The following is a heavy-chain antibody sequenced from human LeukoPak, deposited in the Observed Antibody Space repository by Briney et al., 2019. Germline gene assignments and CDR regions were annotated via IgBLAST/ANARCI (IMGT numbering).Heavy chain of an antibody. V-gene: IGHV3-20*04. Sequence: GGSLRLSCAASGFTFDDYGMSWVRQAPGKGLEWVSSIDWNGSSTGYADSVKGRFTISRDDAKNSLYLQMNSLGAEDTALYYCARDADYYFDQGGKGTLVTVSS. CDR2: IDWNGSST. CDR1: GFTFDDYG. J-gene: IGHJ4*02. CDR3: ARDADYYFDQ.